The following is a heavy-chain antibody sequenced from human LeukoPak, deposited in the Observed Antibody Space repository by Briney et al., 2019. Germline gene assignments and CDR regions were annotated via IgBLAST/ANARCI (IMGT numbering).Heavy chain of an antibody. CDR2: MNPNSGNT. J-gene: IGHJ5*02. V-gene: IGHV1-8*01. CDR3: ARAQGVRVTNWFDP. Sequence: ASVKVSCKASGYTFTSYDINWVRQATGQGLEWMGWMNPNSGNTGYAQKFQGRVTMTRNTSISTAYMELSSLGSEDTAVYYCARAQGVRVTNWFDPWGQGTLVTVSS. CDR1: GYTFTSYD.